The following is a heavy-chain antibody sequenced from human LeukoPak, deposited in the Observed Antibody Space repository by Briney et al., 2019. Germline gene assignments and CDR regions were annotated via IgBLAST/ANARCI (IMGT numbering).Heavy chain of an antibody. CDR2: IYHSGST. CDR1: GGSISSSNW. CDR3: ARETRLHSGSYSNDAFDI. Sequence: PSETLSLTCAVSGGSISSSNWWSWVRQPPGKGLEWIGEIYHSGSTSYNPSLKSRVTISVDKSKNQFSLRLSSVTAADTAVYYCARETRLHSGSYSNDAFDIWGQGTMVTVSS. D-gene: IGHD1-26*01. J-gene: IGHJ3*02. V-gene: IGHV4-4*02.